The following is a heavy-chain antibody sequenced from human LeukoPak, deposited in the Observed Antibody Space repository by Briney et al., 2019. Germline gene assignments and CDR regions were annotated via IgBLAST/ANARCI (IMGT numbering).Heavy chain of an antibody. CDR3: AKEWESDAFDI. V-gene: IGHV3-9*01. CDR1: GFTFDDYA. D-gene: IGHD1-26*01. Sequence: PGRSLRLSCAASGFTFDDYAMHWVRQAPGKGLEWVSGISWNSGSIGYADSVKGRFTISRDNAKNSLYLQMNSLRAEDTALYYCAKEWESDAFDIWGQGTMVTVSS. J-gene: IGHJ3*02. CDR2: ISWNSGSI.